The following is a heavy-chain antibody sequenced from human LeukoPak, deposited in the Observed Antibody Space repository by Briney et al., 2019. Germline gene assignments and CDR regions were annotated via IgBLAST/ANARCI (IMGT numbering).Heavy chain of an antibody. Sequence: GGSLRLSCAASGFTFSDYAMHWVRQAPGKGLEWVSTISSHIDTIYYGDSVKGRFTISRDNAKNSLYLQMNSLRAEDTAVYYCAREGITIFGVVIIRDFDYWGQGTLVTVSS. CDR2: ISSHIDTI. CDR3: AREGITIFGVVIIRDFDY. CDR1: GFTFSDYA. D-gene: IGHD3-3*01. V-gene: IGHV3-69-1*01. J-gene: IGHJ4*02.